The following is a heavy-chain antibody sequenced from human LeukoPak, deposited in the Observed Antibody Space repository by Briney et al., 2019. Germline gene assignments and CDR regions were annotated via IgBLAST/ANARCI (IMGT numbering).Heavy chain of an antibody. CDR3: ARGRGASGSYFDW. Sequence: GGSLRLSCAASGFTLRSNWMNWVRQVPGKGLVWVSRINGDGSSTNYADSVKGRFTISRDNAKNTLYLQMNSLRAEDTAVYYCARGRGASGSYFDWWGQGILVTVSS. J-gene: IGHJ4*02. V-gene: IGHV3-74*01. CDR2: INGDGSST. D-gene: IGHD1-26*01. CDR1: GFTLRSNW.